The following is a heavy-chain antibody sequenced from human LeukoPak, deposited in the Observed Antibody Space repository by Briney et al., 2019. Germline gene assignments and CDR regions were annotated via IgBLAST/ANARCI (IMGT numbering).Heavy chain of an antibody. D-gene: IGHD3-22*01. CDR3: ARGEQDYYDSSGYGTPGSFDI. V-gene: IGHV3-21*01. J-gene: IGHJ3*02. CDR1: GFTFSNFN. CDR2: ISSSSYI. Sequence: KAGGSLRLSCAASGFTFSNFNMNWVRQAPGKGLEWVSSISSSSYIYYADSVKGRFTISRDNAKNSLYLQMNSLRAEDTAVYYCARGEQDYYDSSGYGTPGSFDIWGQGTMVTVSS.